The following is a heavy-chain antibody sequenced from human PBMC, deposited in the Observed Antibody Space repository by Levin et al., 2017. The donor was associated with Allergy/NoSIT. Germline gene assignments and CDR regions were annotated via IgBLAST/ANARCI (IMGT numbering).Heavy chain of an antibody. D-gene: IGHD6-19*01. V-gene: IGHV4-34*01. J-gene: IGHJ4*02. Sequence: PGGSLRLSCAVYGGSFSGYYWSWIRQPPGKGLEWIGEINHSGSTNYNPSLKSRVTISVDTSKNQFSLKLSSVTAADTAVYYCARQAVAGRGPSYFDYWGQGTLVTVSS. CDR2: INHSGST. CDR1: GGSFSGYY. CDR3: ARQAVAGRGPSYFDY.